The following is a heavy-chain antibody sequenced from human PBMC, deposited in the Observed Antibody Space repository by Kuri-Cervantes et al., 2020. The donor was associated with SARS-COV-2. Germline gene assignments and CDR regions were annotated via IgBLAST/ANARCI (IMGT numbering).Heavy chain of an antibody. CDR3: ARDSPDYDFWSGYIQLGPRYMDV. J-gene: IGHJ6*03. D-gene: IGHD3-3*01. Sequence: GGSLRLSCAASGFTFSSYAMSWVRQAPGKGLEWVSAISGSGGSTYYADSVKGRFTISRDNAKNTLYLQMNSLRAEDTAVYYCARDSPDYDFWSGYIQLGPRYMDVWGKGTTVTVSS. CDR1: GFTFSSYA. CDR2: ISGSGGST. V-gene: IGHV3-23*01.